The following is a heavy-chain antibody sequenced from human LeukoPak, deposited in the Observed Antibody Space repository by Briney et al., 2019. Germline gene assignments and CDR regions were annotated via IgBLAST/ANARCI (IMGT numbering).Heavy chain of an antibody. CDR3: AKSRSGVSSCYNY. V-gene: IGHV3-23*01. CDR2: ISGSDDNT. CDR1: GFTFSSYA. D-gene: IGHD2-15*01. J-gene: IGHJ4*02. Sequence: PGGSLRLSCAASGFTFSSYAMSWVRQAPGKGLEWVSAISGSDDNTYYADSVRGRFTISRDNSKNTLYLQMNSLRAEDTAIYFCAKSRSGVSSCYNYWGQGTLVTVSS.